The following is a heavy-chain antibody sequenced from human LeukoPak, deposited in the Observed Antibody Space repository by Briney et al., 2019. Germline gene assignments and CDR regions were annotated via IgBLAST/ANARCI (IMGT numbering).Heavy chain of an antibody. Sequence: SETLSLTCAVYGGSFIGFHWNWIRQPPGKGLEWIGDINHSGSTNYNPSLKSRVTISVDTSKNQFSLKLSSVTAADTAVYYCARGSRGGDCSPWGQGTLVTVSS. CDR2: INHSGST. D-gene: IGHD2-21*02. CDR3: ARGSRGGDCSP. CDR1: GGSFIGFH. V-gene: IGHV4-34*01. J-gene: IGHJ5*02.